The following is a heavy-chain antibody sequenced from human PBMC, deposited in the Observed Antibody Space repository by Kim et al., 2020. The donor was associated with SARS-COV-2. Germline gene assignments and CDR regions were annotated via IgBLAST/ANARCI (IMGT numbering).Heavy chain of an antibody. J-gene: IGHJ6*02. V-gene: IGHV3-7*01. D-gene: IGHD2-2*01. CDR1: GFTFSSYW. Sequence: GGSLRLSCAASGFTFSSYWMSWVRQAPGKGLEWVANIKQDGSEKYYVDSVKGRFTISRDNAKNSLYLQMNSLRAEDTAVYYCAREEGYCSSTSCYAGYYYYYGMDVWGQGTTVTVSS. CDR3: AREEGYCSSTSCYAGYYYYYGMDV. CDR2: IKQDGSEK.